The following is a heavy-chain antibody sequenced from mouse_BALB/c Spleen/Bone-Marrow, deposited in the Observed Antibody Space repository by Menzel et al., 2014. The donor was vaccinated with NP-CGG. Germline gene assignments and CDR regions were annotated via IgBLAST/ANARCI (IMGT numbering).Heavy chain of an antibody. Sequence: EVKLMESGPELVKPGASVKVSCKASGYVFTSYNMYWVKQSHGKSLEWIGYIDPYNGGTSYNQKFKGKATLTVDKSSSTAYMHLNSLTSEDSAVYYCARFDPNYCGSSYGYFDVWGAGTTVTVSS. CDR1: GYVFTSYN. V-gene: IGHV1S135*01. CDR2: IDPYNGGT. D-gene: IGHD1-1*01. CDR3: ARFDPNYCGSSYGYFDV. J-gene: IGHJ1*01.